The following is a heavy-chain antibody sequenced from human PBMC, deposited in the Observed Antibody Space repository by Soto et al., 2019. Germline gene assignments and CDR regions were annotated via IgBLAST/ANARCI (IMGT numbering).Heavy chain of an antibody. CDR3: ERDQVVPAVEVNGMDV. V-gene: IGHV5-51*01. CDR2: IYPGDSDT. Sequence: GESLKISCKGSGYSFTSYWIGWVRQMPGKGLEWMGIIYPGDSDTRYSPSFQGQVTISADKSISTAYLQWSSLKASDTAMYYCERDQVVPAVEVNGMDVWGQGTTVTVSS. J-gene: IGHJ6*02. D-gene: IGHD2-21*02. CDR1: GYSFTSYW.